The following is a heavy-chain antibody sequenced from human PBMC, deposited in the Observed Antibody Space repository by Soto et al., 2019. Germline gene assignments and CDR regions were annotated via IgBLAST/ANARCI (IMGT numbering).Heavy chain of an antibody. CDR3: ARDGSTYYDILTGYYNWFDP. CDR2: ISYDGSNK. D-gene: IGHD3-9*01. V-gene: IGHV3-30-3*01. J-gene: IGHJ5*02. Sequence: GGSLRLSCAASGFTFSSYAMHWVRQAPGKGLEWVAVISYDGSNKYYADSVKGRFTISRDNSKNTLYLQMNSLRAEDTAVYYCARDGSTYYDILTGYYNWFDPWGQGTLVTVSS. CDR1: GFTFSSYA.